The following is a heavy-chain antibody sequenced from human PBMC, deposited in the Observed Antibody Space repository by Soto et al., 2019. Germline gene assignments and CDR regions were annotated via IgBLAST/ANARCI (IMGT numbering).Heavy chain of an antibody. J-gene: IGHJ4*02. CDR3: ARSWVGAAAGTSDY. Sequence: QVQLQQWGAGLLKPSETLSLTCAVYGGSFSGYYWSWIRQPPGKGLEWIGEINHSGSTNYNPSLRTRVTISGDTSKNQFSLKLSSVTAADTAVYYCARSWVGAAAGTSDYWGQGTLVNVSS. CDR1: GGSFSGYY. CDR2: INHSGST. V-gene: IGHV4-34*01. D-gene: IGHD6-13*01.